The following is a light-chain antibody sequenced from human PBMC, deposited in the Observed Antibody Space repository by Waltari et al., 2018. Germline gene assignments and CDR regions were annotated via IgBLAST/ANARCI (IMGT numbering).Light chain of an antibody. J-gene: IGLJ3*02. CDR1: SSDVGTYDL. V-gene: IGLV2-23*02. CDR3: CSFADSSASWV. CDR2: DVN. Sequence: QSALTQPASVSGSPGQSITISCTGTSSDVGTYDLVSWYQQHPGKAPKLMIHDVNKRPSGVSPRFSGSKSGNTASLTISGLQAEDEDDYYCCSFADSSASWVFGGGTKLTVL.